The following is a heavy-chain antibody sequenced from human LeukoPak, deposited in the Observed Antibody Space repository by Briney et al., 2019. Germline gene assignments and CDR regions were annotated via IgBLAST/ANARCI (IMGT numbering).Heavy chain of an antibody. CDR2: ISYDGSNK. D-gene: IGHD6-13*01. Sequence: GGSLRLSCAASGFTFSSYGMHWVRQAPGKGLEWVAVISYDGSNKYYADSVKGRFTISRDNSKNTLYLQMNSLRAEDTAVYYCAKAGAAAGIYDAFDIWGQGTMVTVSS. CDR1: GFTFSSYG. CDR3: AKAGAAAGIYDAFDI. J-gene: IGHJ3*02. V-gene: IGHV3-30*18.